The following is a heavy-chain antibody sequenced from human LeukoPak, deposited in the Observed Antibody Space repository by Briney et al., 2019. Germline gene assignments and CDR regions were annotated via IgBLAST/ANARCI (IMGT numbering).Heavy chain of an antibody. CDR3: AKSSNEWELNSFDY. V-gene: IGHV3-21*04. D-gene: IGHD1-26*01. Sequence: PGGSLRLSCAASGFTFSSYSMNWVRQAPGKGLEWVSSISSSSSYIYYADSVKGRFTISRDNSKNTLYLQMNSLKAEDTALYYCAKSSNEWELNSFDYWGQGTLVPVSS. CDR1: GFTFSSYS. CDR2: ISSSSSYI. J-gene: IGHJ4*02.